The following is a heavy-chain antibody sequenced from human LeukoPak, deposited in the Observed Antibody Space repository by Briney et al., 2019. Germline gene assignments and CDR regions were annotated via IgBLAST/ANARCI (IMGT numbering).Heavy chain of an antibody. CDR2: MNPNSGNT. J-gene: IGHJ1*01. CDR3: ARGGSSWLEQYFQH. D-gene: IGHD6-13*01. V-gene: IGHV1-8*01. CDR1: GYTFTSYD. Sequence: GASVKVPCKASGYTFTSYDINWVRQATGQGLEWMGWMNPNSGNTGCAQKFQGRVTMTRNTSISTAYMELSSLRSEDTAVYYCARGGSSWLEQYFQHWGQGTLVTVSS.